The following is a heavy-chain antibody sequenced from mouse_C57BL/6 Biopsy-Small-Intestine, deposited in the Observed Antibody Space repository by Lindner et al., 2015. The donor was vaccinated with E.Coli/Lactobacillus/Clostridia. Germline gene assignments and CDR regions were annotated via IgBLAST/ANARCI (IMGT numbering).Heavy chain of an antibody. Sequence: VQLQESGGGLVKPGGSLKLSCAASGFTFSSYAMSWVRQTPEKRLEWVATISDGGSYTYYPDNVKGRFTISRDNAKNNLYLQMSHLKSEDTAMYYCARDGYSGFAYWGQGTLVTVSA. J-gene: IGHJ3*01. CDR1: GFTFSSYA. CDR2: ISDGGSYT. D-gene: IGHD2-14*01. CDR3: ARDGYSGFAY. V-gene: IGHV5-4*01.